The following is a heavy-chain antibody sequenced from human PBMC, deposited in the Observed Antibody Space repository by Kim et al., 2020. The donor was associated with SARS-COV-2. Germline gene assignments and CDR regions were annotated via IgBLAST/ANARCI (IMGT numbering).Heavy chain of an antibody. V-gene: IGHV3-48*03. D-gene: IGHD3-16*02. Sequence: YADAVEGRFTVSRDDAKNSLYLHMNSLRAEDTGVYYCAREYIDSDHAFDLWGQGVLVTVSS. CDR3: AREYIDSDHAFDL. J-gene: IGHJ4*02.